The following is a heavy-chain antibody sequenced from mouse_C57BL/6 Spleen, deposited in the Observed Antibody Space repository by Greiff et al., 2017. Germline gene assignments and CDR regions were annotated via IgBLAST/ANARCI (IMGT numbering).Heavy chain of an antibody. D-gene: IGHD2-3*01. CDR2: IYPGSGNT. CDR1: GYTFTDYY. CDR3: ARSRDGYSYFDY. V-gene: IGHV1-76*01. Sequence: VQLKESGAELVRPGASVKLSCKASGYTFTDYYINWVKQRPGQGLEWIARIYPGSGNTYYNEKFKGKATLTAEKSSSTAYMQLSSLTSGDSAVYFCARSRDGYSYFDYWGQGTTLTVSS. J-gene: IGHJ2*01.